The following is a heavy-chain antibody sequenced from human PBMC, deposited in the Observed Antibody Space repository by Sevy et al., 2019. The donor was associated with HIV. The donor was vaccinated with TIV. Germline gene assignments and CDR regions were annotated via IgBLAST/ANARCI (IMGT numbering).Heavy chain of an antibody. D-gene: IGHD3-10*01. CDR1: GLNVSDYF. CDR3: ARDLASGSFFSLYFDY. CDR2: ISSSGTII. V-gene: IGHV3-11*01. Sequence: GGSLRLSCAASGLNVSDYFMSWIRQAPAKRPEWVSYISSSGTIIYYADSVKGRFTISRDNAKNSLYLQMNSLRAEDTAIYYCARDLASGSFFSLYFDYWGQGTLVTVSS. J-gene: IGHJ4*02.